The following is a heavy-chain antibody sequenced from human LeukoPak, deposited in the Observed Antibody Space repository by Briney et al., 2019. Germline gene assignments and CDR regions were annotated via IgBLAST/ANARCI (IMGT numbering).Heavy chain of an antibody. CDR3: AKGAPLYSSSWYFDY. V-gene: IGHV3-23*01. J-gene: IGHJ4*02. D-gene: IGHD6-13*01. CDR2: ISGSGGST. Sequence: VXXAXXXXLEXVSAISGSGGSTYYAASVKGRFTISRDNSKNTLYLQMHSLRAEDTAVYYCAKGAPLYSSSWYFDYWGQGTLVTVSS.